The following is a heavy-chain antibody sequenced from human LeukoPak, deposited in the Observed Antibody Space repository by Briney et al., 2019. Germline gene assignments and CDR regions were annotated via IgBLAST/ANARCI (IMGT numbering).Heavy chain of an antibody. Sequence: GGSLRLSCAASGFTFSSYAMNWVRQAPGKGLQWVSHITGTGGTTHYADSVKGRFTISRDNSKNTLYMQMNSLRTKHTAVYYCAKVGGYCGGDCLSAFDMWGQGTMVTVSP. J-gene: IGHJ3*02. CDR1: GFTFSSYA. CDR3: AKVGGYCGGDCLSAFDM. CDR2: ITGTGGTT. D-gene: IGHD2-21*02. V-gene: IGHV3-23*01.